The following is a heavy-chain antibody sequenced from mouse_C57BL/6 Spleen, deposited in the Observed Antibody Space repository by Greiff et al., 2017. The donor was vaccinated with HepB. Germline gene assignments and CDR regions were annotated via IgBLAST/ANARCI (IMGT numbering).Heavy chain of an antibody. CDR3: ARWGFNTTANYYAMDD. CDR2: IDPSDSYT. D-gene: IGHD1-1*01. Sequence: QVQLQQPGAELVMPGASVKLSCKASGYTFTSYWMHWVKQRPGQGLEWIGEIDPSDSYTNYNQKFKGKSTLTVDKSSSTAYMQLSSLTSEDSAVYYCARWGFNTTANYYAMDDWGQGTSVTVSS. CDR1: GYTFTSYW. J-gene: IGHJ4*01. V-gene: IGHV1-69*01.